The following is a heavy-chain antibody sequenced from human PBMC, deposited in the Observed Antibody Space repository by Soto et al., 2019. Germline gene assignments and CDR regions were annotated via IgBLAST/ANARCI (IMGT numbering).Heavy chain of an antibody. D-gene: IGHD2-8*01. Sequence: QVQLVQSGAEVKKPGSSVKVSCKASGDTFTTNSLNWVRQAPGQGLEWMGGIIPVVGTTKYAQKYQDRVTITGDKSTNTASMELSSLRSDDTAVYYCARGLLYATTYFDYWGQGTPVTVSS. J-gene: IGHJ4*02. CDR1: GDTFTTNS. CDR3: ARGLLYATTYFDY. V-gene: IGHV1-69*06. CDR2: IIPVVGTT.